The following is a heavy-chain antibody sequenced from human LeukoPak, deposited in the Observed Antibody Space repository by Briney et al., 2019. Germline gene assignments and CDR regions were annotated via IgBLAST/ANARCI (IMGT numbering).Heavy chain of an antibody. V-gene: IGHV3-23*01. D-gene: IGHD2-8*01. CDR3: AQTRMSYYYYGMDV. Sequence: GGSLRPSCAASGFTFSSYAMTWVRQAPGKGLEWVSAISGSGGSTYYADSVKGRFTISRDNSKNMLYLQMNSLRAEDTAVYYCAQTRMSYYYYGMDVWGQGTTVTVSS. CDR1: GFTFSSYA. J-gene: IGHJ6*02. CDR2: ISGSGGST.